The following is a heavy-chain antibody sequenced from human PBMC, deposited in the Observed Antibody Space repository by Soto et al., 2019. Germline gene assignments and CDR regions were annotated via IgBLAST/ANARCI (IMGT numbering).Heavy chain of an antibody. J-gene: IGHJ6*02. V-gene: IGHV3-23*01. CDR1: GFTFSSYA. CDR2: ISGSGGST. D-gene: IGHD5-12*01. CDR3: AKQYSGYDQYGMDV. Sequence: WSLRLSCAASGFTFSSYAMSWVRQAPGKGLEWVSAISGSGGSTYYADSVKGRFTISRDNSKNTPYLQMNSLRAEDTAVYYCAKQYSGYDQYGMDVWGQGTTVTVSS.